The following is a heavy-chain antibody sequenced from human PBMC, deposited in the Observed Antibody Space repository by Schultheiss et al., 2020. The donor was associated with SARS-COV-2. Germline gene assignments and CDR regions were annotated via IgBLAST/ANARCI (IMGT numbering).Heavy chain of an antibody. J-gene: IGHJ6*02. CDR3: ARARWLQYYYYYYGMDV. Sequence: GVLKISCAASGFTFSSYWMSWVRQAPGKGLEWVANIKQDGSEKYYVDSVKGRFTISRDNAKNSLYLQMNSLRAEDTAVYYCARARWLQYYYYYYGMDVWGQGTTVTVSS. CDR2: IKQDGSEK. D-gene: IGHD5-24*01. V-gene: IGHV3-7*01. CDR1: GFTFSSYW.